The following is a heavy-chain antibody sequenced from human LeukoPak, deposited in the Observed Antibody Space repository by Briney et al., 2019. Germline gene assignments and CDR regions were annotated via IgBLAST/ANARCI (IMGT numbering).Heavy chain of an antibody. Sequence: SVKVSCKASGGTFSSYAISWVRQAPGQGLEWMGRIIPILGIANYAQKFQGRVTITTDESTSTAYMELSSLRSEDTAVYYCARAGATVTNYYYYYMDVWGRGTTVTVSS. CDR3: ARAGATVTNYYYYYMDV. J-gene: IGHJ6*03. V-gene: IGHV1-69*04. CDR2: IIPILGIA. D-gene: IGHD4-11*01. CDR1: GGTFSSYA.